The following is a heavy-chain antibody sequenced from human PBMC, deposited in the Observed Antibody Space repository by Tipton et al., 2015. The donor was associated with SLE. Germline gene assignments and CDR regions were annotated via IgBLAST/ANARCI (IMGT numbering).Heavy chain of an antibody. J-gene: IGHJ3*02. CDR3: ARQYYDILTGYQGAFDI. D-gene: IGHD3-9*01. V-gene: IGHV4-59*08. Sequence: TLSLTCTVSGCSISSYYWSWIRQPPGKGLEWIGYIYYSGSTNYNPPLKSRVTISVDTSKNQFSLKLSSVTAADTAVYYCARQYYDILTGYQGAFDIWGQGTMVTVSS. CDR1: GCSISSYY. CDR2: IYYSGST.